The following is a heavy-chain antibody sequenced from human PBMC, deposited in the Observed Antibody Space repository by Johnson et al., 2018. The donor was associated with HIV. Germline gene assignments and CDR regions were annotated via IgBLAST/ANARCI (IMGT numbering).Heavy chain of an antibody. CDR3: ARTQRVTMIVVSLGAFDI. CDR1: GFTFSSYD. D-gene: IGHD3-22*01. J-gene: IGHJ3*02. CDR2: IGTAGDT. Sequence: VQLVESGGGLVQPGGFLRLSCAASGFTFSSYDMHWVRQATGKGLEWVSAIGTAGDTYYPGSVKGRFTISRENAKNSLYLQMNSLRAGDTAVYYCARTQRVTMIVVSLGAFDIWGQGTMVTVSS. V-gene: IGHV3-13*01.